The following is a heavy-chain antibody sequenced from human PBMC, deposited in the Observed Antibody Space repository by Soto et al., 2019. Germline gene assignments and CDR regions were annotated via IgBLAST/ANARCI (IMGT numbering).Heavy chain of an antibody. CDR3: VTAVRGYNANGDL. CDR1: GFTFSSYW. CDR2: IKADGTEK. Sequence: GGSVRLSCVGSGFTFSSYWMGWVRQTPGKGLEWVATIKADGTEKYYVDSVKGRFTFSRDNAKTSVYLEMNSLRAEDTAVYYCVTAVRGYNANGDLWGQGTTVTVSS. D-gene: IGHD5-12*01. J-gene: IGHJ6*02. V-gene: IGHV3-7*03.